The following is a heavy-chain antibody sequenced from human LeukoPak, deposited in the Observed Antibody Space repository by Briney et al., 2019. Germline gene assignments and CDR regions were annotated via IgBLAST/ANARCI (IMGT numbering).Heavy chain of an antibody. CDR3: VVATEGGWLPFGSFDI. CDR2: MNPSGGST. D-gene: IGHD6-19*01. J-gene: IGHJ3*02. V-gene: IGHV1-46*01. Sequence: ASVKVSCKASEYIFSTYYMYWVRQAPGQGLEWMGIMNPSGGSTHSAQKFQGRVTMTRDMSTSTVFLELSSLRSEDTVVYYCVVATEGGWLPFGSFDIWGQGTMVTVSS. CDR1: EYIFSTYY.